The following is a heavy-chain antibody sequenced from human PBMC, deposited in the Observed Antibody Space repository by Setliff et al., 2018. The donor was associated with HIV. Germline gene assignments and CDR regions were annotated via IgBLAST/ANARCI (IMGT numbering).Heavy chain of an antibody. Sequence: PGGSLRLSCEGSGFTLSVYGMHWVRQAPGKGLEWVAVLWYDGGKKHYADSLKGRFTIFRDNAKNTLYLQMNSLRVEDTAVYYCATDPRRLSYWGQGTLVTVSS. CDR1: GFTLSVYG. CDR2: LWYDGGKK. D-gene: IGHD2-21*01. CDR3: ATDPRRLSY. V-gene: IGHV3-33*03. J-gene: IGHJ4*02.